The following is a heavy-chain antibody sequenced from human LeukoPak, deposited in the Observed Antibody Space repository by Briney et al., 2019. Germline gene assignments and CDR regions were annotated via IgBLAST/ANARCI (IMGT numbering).Heavy chain of an antibody. Sequence: ASVKVSCKASGYTFTNYAMNWVRQAPGQGLEWMGWINPNSGSTGYAQKFQGRVTITMNTSISKAYMDLSMLRSEDAAVEDCARGTGEGYTYGRYYFDYWGQGTLVTLSS. J-gene: IGHJ4*02. CDR2: INPNSGST. CDR1: GYTFTNYA. V-gene: IGHV1-8*03. D-gene: IGHD5-18*01. CDR3: ARGTGEGYTYGRYYFDY.